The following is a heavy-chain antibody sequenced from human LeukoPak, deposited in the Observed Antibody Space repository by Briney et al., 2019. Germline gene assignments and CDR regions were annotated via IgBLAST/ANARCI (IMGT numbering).Heavy chain of an antibody. Sequence: SQTLSLTCAISGDSVSSNSAAWNWIRQSPSRGLEWLGRTYYRSKWYNDYAVSVKSRITINPDTSKNQFSLQLNSVTPEDTAVYYCARDHREGLWFGESYAFDIWGQGTMVTVSS. J-gene: IGHJ3*02. CDR2: TYYRSKWYN. CDR3: ARDHREGLWFGESYAFDI. D-gene: IGHD3-10*01. V-gene: IGHV6-1*01. CDR1: GDSVSSNSAA.